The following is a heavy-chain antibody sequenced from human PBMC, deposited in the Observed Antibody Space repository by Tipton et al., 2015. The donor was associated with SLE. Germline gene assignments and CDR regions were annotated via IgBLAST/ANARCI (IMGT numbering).Heavy chain of an antibody. Sequence: TLSLTCTVSGGSIRSHYWSWIRQPPGKGLQWIGYNYNSGSSSYNPSLKSRVTISVDTSNNQVSLKLRSVTDADTAMYYCARGGASSKWLDPWGQGILVTVSS. J-gene: IGHJ5*02. D-gene: IGHD6-6*01. CDR2: NYNSGSS. V-gene: IGHV4-59*11. CDR3: ARGGASSKWLDP. CDR1: GGSIRSHY.